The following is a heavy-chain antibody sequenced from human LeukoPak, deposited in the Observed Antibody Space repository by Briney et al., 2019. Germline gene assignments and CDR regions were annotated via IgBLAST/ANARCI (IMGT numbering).Heavy chain of an antibody. CDR2: IYPDDADT. CDR3: AIGRGGQQLGAY. J-gene: IGHJ4*02. CDR1: EYSFPNYC. Sequence: GESLKISCKHSEYSFPNYCIGWVRQMPGKGLEWMGIIYPDDADTRYSPSFQGHVTISADRSISTAYLQWSSLKASDTAMYYCAIGRGGQQLGAYWGQGTLVTVSS. V-gene: IGHV5-51*01. D-gene: IGHD6-13*01.